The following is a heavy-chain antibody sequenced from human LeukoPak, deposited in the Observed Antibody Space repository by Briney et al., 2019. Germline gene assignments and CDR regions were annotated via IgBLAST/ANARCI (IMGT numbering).Heavy chain of an antibody. Sequence: GGSQRLSCVGSGFSFSSYGMSWVRQAPGKGLEWVSSISGSGGSTYFADSVKGRFNISRDNAKNTVHLQMNSLRVEDTAIYYCVKLSLTAAGRGKTWFDLWGQGTLVSVSS. D-gene: IGHD6-13*01. CDR2: ISGSGGST. CDR1: GFSFSSYG. V-gene: IGHV3-23*01. J-gene: IGHJ5*01. CDR3: VKLSLTAAGRGKTWFDL.